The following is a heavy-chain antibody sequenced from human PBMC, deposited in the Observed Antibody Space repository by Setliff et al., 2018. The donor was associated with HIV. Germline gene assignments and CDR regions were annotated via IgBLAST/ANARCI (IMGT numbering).Heavy chain of an antibody. J-gene: IGHJ5*02. V-gene: IGHV3-7*03. CDR3: AALSLRTNSVYGIISTRFGP. CDR1: GFTFSYYW. CDR2: INDDGNKK. D-gene: IGHD2-8*01. Sequence: GSLRLSCAASGFTFSYYWMHWVRQAPGKGLEWVANINDDGNKKYYVGSVWGRFTISRDNAKNSLYLQMNSLRADDTAVYYCAALSLRTNSVYGIISTRFGPWGQGTLVTVSS.